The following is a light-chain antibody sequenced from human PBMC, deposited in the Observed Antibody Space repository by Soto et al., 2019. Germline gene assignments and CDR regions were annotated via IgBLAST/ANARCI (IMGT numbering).Light chain of an antibody. CDR1: QGISNY. Sequence: DIQMTQSPSSLSASVGDRVTITCRASQGISNYLAWYQQKPGKVPKLLIYAASTLQSGVPSRFSGSGSVNDFTLTISSLQPEDVATCYCQKYNSAPRTFGQGTKVEIK. CDR2: AAS. J-gene: IGKJ1*01. V-gene: IGKV1-27*01. CDR3: QKYNSAPRT.